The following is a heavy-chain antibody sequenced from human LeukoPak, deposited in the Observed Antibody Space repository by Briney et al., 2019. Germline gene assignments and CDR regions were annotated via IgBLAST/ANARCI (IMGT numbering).Heavy chain of an antibody. Sequence: GGSLRLSCTASGFTFNSYNMTWVRQAPGKGLEWISYISTSSDTVYYADSVKGRFTISRDNARKSLYMQMNSLRAEDTAVYYCARETTGFDYWGQGILVTVSP. CDR1: GFTFNSYN. V-gene: IGHV3-48*01. D-gene: IGHD2-8*02. CDR2: ISTSSDTV. J-gene: IGHJ4*02. CDR3: ARETTGFDY.